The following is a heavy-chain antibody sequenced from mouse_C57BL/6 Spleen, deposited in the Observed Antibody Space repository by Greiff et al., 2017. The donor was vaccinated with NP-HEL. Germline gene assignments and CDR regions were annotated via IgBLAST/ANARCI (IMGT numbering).Heavy chain of an antibody. CDR1: GYTFTSYW. Sequence: QVQLQQPGAELVRPGSSVKLSCKASGYTFTSYWMHWVKQRPIQGLEWIGNIDPSDSETHYNQKFKDKSTLTVDKSSSTAYMQLSSLTSEDSAVYYCANSYYDGSSSYAMDYWGQGTSVTVSS. D-gene: IGHD1-1*01. CDR2: IDPSDSET. V-gene: IGHV1-52*01. CDR3: ANSYYDGSSSYAMDY. J-gene: IGHJ4*01.